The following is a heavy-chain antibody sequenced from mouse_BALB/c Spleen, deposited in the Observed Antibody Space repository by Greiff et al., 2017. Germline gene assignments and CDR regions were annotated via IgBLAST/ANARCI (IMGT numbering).Heavy chain of an antibody. V-gene: IGHV1S135*01. CDR2: IDPFNGGT. D-gene: IGHD2-2*01. CDR1: GYSFTSYY. J-gene: IGHJ3*01. Sequence: VQLKESGPELMKPGASVKISCKASGYSFTSYYMHWVKQSHGKSLEWIGYIDPFNGGTSYNQKFKGKATLTVDKSSSTAYMHLSSLTSEDSAVYYCARWLLAYWGQGTLVTVSA. CDR3: ARWLLAY.